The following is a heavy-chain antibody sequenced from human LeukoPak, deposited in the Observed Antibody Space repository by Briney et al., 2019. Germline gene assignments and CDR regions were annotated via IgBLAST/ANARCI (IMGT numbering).Heavy chain of an antibody. CDR3: ARSVVVPSGYFDY. D-gene: IGHD2-15*01. CDR1: GYIFTSYW. CDR2: IYPGDSDT. Sequence: GESLKISCKGSGYIFTSYWISWVRQMPGKGLEWMGIIYPGDSDTRYSPSFQGQVTISADKSISTAYLQWSSLKASDTAMYYCARSVVVPSGYFDYWGQGTLVTVSS. J-gene: IGHJ4*02. V-gene: IGHV5-51*01.